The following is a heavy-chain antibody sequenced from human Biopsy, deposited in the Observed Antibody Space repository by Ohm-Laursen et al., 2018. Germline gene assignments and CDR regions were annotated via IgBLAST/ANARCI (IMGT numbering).Heavy chain of an antibody. V-gene: IGHV1-46*01. CDR2: INPTGGTT. CDR1: GYSFTKYY. CDR3: ARDETGSSVFGPYYYGMDV. J-gene: IGHJ6*02. Sequence: ASVKVSCNASGYSFTKYYINWVRQAPGQGLEWMGIINPTGGTTSYAEKFQGRVTLTRDTSTGTVYLELNSLIYEDTALYYCARDETGSSVFGPYYYGMDVWGQGTTITVSS. D-gene: IGHD3-9*01.